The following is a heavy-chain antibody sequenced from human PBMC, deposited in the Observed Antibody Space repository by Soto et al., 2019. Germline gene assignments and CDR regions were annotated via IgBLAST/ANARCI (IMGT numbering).Heavy chain of an antibody. CDR3: ARWDDYGGAIDY. Sequence: QVQLQESGPGLVKPSETLSLTCTVSGGSVSSGSYYWSWIRQPPGKGLEWIGYIYYSGSTNYNPSLKSRVTISVDTSKNQFSLKLSSVTAADTAVYYCARWDDYGGAIDYWGQGTLVTVSS. CDR1: GGSVSSGSYY. D-gene: IGHD4-17*01. J-gene: IGHJ4*02. CDR2: IYYSGST. V-gene: IGHV4-61*01.